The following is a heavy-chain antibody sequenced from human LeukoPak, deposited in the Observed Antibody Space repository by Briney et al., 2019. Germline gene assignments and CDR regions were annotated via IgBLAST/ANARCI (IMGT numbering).Heavy chain of an antibody. D-gene: IGHD3-22*01. CDR1: GFTVSSNY. J-gene: IGHJ4*02. CDR2: IYSGGST. CDR3: ARVGSSGYLAY. V-gene: IGHV3-53*01. Sequence: PGGSLRLSCAASGFTVSSNYMSWVRQAPGKGLEWVSVIYSGGSTYYADSVKGRFTISRDNSKNTLYLQVNSLRAEDTAVYYCARVGSSGYLAYWGQGTLVTVSS.